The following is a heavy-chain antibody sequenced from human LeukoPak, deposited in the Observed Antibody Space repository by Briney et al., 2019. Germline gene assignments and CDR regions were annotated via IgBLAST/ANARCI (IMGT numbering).Heavy chain of an antibody. J-gene: IGHJ6*03. CDR3: ARGRVSSSTWYSTYYYYFYMDV. D-gene: IGHD1-1*01. CDR1: GGSFSGYY. V-gene: IGHV4-34*01. CDR2: INHSGST. Sequence: TPSETLSLTCAVYGGSFSGYYWSWIRQPPGKGLEWIGEINHSGSTNYNPSLNGRVSISRDTSKNLFSLRLRSVTAADTGVYFCARGRVSSSTWYSTYYYYFYMDVWGKGTTVTVSS.